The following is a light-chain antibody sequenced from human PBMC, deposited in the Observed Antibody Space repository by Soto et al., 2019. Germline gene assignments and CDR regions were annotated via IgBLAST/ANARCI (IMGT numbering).Light chain of an antibody. CDR1: QGVTTN. Sequence: EIVSTQSPGTLSLSQGERATLSCRAGQGVTTNFAWYQQKSGQSPRLLTYDVSIRATGVPARFSGTGSETDFTLTISGLQSEDSAVYFCQQYNNLPFSFGQGTRLAI. CDR3: QQYNNLPFS. J-gene: IGKJ5*01. CDR2: DVS. V-gene: IGKV3-15*01.